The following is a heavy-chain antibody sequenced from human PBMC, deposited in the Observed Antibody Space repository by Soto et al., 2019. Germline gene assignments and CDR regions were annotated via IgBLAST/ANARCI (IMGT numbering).Heavy chain of an antibody. CDR3: TTDSLVLRFLEWAFDP. D-gene: IGHD3-3*01. Sequence: EVQLVESGGGLVKPGGSLRLSCAASGFTFSNAWMSWVGQAPGKGLEWVGRIKSKTDGGTTDYAAPVKGRFTISRDDSKNTLSLQMHSLKTEDTAVYYCTTDSLVLRFLEWAFDPWGQGTLVTVSS. CDR2: IKSKTDGGTT. V-gene: IGHV3-15*01. J-gene: IGHJ5*02. CDR1: GFTFSNAW.